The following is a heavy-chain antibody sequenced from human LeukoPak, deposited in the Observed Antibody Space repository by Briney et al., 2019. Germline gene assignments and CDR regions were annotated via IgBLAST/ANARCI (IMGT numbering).Heavy chain of an antibody. CDR3: ARDKGVSSGWDPPSPHWYFDL. CDR2: INPSGGST. Sequence: ASVKVSCKASGNTFTSYAITWVRQAPGQGLEWMGIINPSGGSTSYAQKFQGRVTMTRDMSTSTVYMELSSLRSEDTAVYYCARDKGVSSGWDPPSPHWYFDLWGRGTLVTVSS. V-gene: IGHV1-46*01. D-gene: IGHD6-19*01. CDR1: GNTFTSYA. J-gene: IGHJ2*01.